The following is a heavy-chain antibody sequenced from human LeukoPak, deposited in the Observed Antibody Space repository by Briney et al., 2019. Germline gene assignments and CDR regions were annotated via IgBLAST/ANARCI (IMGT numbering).Heavy chain of an antibody. J-gene: IGHJ4*02. Sequence: GGSLRLSCAACGFTFSSYEMNTVRQAPGKGLEGVSYISPTGSDNYYADSVKGRFTISRDNAKNSLYLQMNSLRAEDTAVYYCARGASGSSFGYWGQGTLVTVSS. V-gene: IGHV3-48*03. CDR2: ISPTGSDN. CDR1: GFTFSSYE. CDR3: ARGASGSSFGY. D-gene: IGHD6-6*01.